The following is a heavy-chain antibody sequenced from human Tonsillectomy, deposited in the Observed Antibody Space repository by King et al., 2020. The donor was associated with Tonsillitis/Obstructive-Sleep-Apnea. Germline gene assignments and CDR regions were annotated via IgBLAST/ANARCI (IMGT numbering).Heavy chain of an antibody. V-gene: IGHV4-59*01. CDR2: ISYSGST. D-gene: IGHD5-18*01. Sequence: QLQESGPGLVKPSETLSLTCTVSGDSISNYYWSWIRQSPGKGLEWIGYISYSGSTNYNPSLKNRVTISVDTSKNQFSLKLSSVTAADTAVYYCATLSGLWKEYYFDYWGQGTLVTVSS. J-gene: IGHJ4*02. CDR1: GDSISNYY. CDR3: ATLSGLWKEYYFDY.